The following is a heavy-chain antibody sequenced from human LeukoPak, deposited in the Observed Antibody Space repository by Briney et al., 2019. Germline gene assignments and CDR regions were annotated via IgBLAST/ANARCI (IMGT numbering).Heavy chain of an antibody. CDR3: ARSDIVVVPAAIPRYNWFDP. V-gene: IGHV1-69*13. Sequence: SVKVSCKASGGTFSSYAISWVRQAPGQGLEWMGGIIPIFGTANYAQKLQGRVTITADESTSTAYMELSSLRSEDTAVYYCARSDIVVVPAAIPRYNWFDPWGQGTLVTVSS. D-gene: IGHD2-2*02. CDR1: GGTFSSYA. J-gene: IGHJ5*02. CDR2: IIPIFGTA.